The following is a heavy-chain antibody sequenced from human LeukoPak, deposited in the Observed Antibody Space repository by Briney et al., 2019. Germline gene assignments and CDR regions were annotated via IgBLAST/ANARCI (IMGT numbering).Heavy chain of an antibody. CDR3: ARAQTYGDSRLLLDY. Sequence: GGSLRLSCAASGFSFSFYWMHWVRQAPGKGLEWVSGINWNGGSTGYADSVEGRFTISRDNAKNSQYLQMNSLRVEDTALYYCARAQTYGDSRLLLDYWGQGTLVTVSS. V-gene: IGHV3-20*04. J-gene: IGHJ4*02. CDR2: INWNGGST. D-gene: IGHD2-21*02. CDR1: GFSFSFYW.